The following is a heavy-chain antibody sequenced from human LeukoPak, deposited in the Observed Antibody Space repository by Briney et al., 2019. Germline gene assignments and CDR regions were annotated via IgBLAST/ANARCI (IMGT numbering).Heavy chain of an antibody. CDR1: GGSISSYS. D-gene: IGHD3-10*01. Sequence: SETLSLTCTVSGGSISSYSWSWIRQPPGKGLEWIGVIYYSGSTNYNPSLKSRVSISVDTSKNQFSLKLSSVTAADTAVYYCAREDMVRGPRSFDYWGQGTLVTVSS. V-gene: IGHV4-59*01. CDR3: AREDMVRGPRSFDY. J-gene: IGHJ4*02. CDR2: IYYSGST.